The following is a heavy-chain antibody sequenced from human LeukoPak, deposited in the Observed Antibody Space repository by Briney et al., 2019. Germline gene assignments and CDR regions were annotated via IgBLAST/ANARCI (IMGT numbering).Heavy chain of an antibody. CDR2: ITSGGSTI. CDR1: GFTFSSYN. Sequence: GGSLRLSCAASGFTFSSYNMNWVRQAPGKGLEWVSYITSGGSTIYYADPVKGRFTISRDNAKNSLYLQMNSLRAEDTAVYYCTRDGGQYSSSWKENWFDPWGQGTLVTVSS. V-gene: IGHV3-48*04. J-gene: IGHJ5*02. D-gene: IGHD6-13*01. CDR3: TRDGGQYSSSWKENWFDP.